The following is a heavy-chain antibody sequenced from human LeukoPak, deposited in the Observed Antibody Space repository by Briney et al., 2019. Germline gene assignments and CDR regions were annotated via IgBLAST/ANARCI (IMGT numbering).Heavy chain of an antibody. CDR1: GGSINNYY. Sequence: SETLSLTCTVSGGSINNYYWSWIRQPPGKGLEWIGYIYYSGNTNYNPSLKSRVTIAVDTSKNQFSLKLSSVTAADTAVYYCAREYSSGWYGRENWFDPWGQGTLVTVSS. J-gene: IGHJ5*02. D-gene: IGHD6-19*01. CDR3: AREYSSGWYGRENWFDP. V-gene: IGHV4-59*01. CDR2: IYYSGNT.